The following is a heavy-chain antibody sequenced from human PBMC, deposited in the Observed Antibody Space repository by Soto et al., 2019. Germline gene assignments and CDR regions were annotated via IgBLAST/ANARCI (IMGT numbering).Heavy chain of an antibody. CDR2: IYYSGRT. CDR3: ARSVACPPLLDY. Sequence: QVQLQESGPGLVKPSEPLSLTCPVSGGSISSYYWSWIRQPPGKGLEWIGYIYYSGRTNYNPSLKSRVTITVDTSKNQSALKLSTVTAADTAVYDCARSVACPPLLDYWVQGTLVTVSS. CDR1: GGSISSYY. V-gene: IGHV4-59*01. J-gene: IGHJ4*02.